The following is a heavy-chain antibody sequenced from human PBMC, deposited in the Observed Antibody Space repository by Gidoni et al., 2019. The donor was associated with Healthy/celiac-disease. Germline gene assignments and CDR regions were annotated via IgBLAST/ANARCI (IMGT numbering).Heavy chain of an antibody. D-gene: IGHD5-12*01. V-gene: IGHV3-23*01. CDR3: AKDVATPSEY. J-gene: IGHJ4*02. CDR2: LSGSGGST. CDR1: GFTFSSYA. Sequence: GGSLRLSCAASGFTFSSYAMSWVRQAPGKGLEWVPALSGSGGSTYYADSVKGRFTISRDNSKNTLYLQMNSLSAEDTAVYYCAKDVATPSEYWGQVTLFTVSS.